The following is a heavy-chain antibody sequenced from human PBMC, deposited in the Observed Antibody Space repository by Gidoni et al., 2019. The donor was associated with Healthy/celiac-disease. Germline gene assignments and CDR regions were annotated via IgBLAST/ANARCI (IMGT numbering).Heavy chain of an antibody. D-gene: IGHD6-13*01. CDR2: IWYDGRNK. Sequence: QVQLVESGGGVVQPGRSLRLSCAASGFTFSSYGMHWVRQAPGKGLEWVAVIWYDGRNKYYADSVKGRFNISRDNSKNTLYLQINSLRAEDTAVYYCARERAAAGTFDYWGQGTLVTVSS. J-gene: IGHJ4*02. CDR1: GFTFSSYG. V-gene: IGHV3-33*08. CDR3: ARERAAAGTFDY.